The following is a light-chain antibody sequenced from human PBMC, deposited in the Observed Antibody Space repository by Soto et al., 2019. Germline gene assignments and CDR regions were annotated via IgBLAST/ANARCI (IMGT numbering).Light chain of an antibody. J-gene: IGLJ1*01. CDR2: VVY. Sequence: QSALTQPASVSGSPGQSITISCTGTSSDVGSYNFVSWYQQHPGTAPNLIISVVYNRPSGVSNRFSGSKFGNTASLTISGLQAEDEADYYCCSYTTSDTYVFGTGTKLTVL. CDR3: CSYTTSDTYV. CDR1: SSDVGSYNF. V-gene: IGLV2-14*03.